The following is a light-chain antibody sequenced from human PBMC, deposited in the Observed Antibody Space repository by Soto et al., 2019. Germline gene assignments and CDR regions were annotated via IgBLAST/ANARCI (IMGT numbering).Light chain of an antibody. V-gene: IGLV2-14*01. CDR2: EVS. Sequence: QSVLTQPASVSGSPGQSITISCTGTSSDVGGYNYVSWYQQHPGKAPKLMIYEVSNRPSGVPDRFSGSKSGTSASLAISGLQAEDEADYSCASWDDNLNGFVFGSGTKLTVL. CDR3: ASWDDNLNGFV. CDR1: SSDVGGYNY. J-gene: IGLJ1*01.